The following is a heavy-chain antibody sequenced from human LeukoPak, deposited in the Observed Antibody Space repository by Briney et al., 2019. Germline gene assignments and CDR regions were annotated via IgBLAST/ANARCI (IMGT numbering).Heavy chain of an antibody. D-gene: IGHD2-2*01. J-gene: IGHJ4*02. V-gene: IGHV3-33*01. CDR2: IWYDGSDE. CDR3: ARDSRGVVPAYYFDF. Sequence: PGRSLRLSCAASGFTFSTYAMHWVRQAPGKGLEWVAVIWYDGSDEYYAGSVKGRFSISRDNSKNTVFLQMNSLRAEDTAVYYCARDSRGVVPAYYFDFWGQGILVTVSS. CDR1: GFTFSTYA.